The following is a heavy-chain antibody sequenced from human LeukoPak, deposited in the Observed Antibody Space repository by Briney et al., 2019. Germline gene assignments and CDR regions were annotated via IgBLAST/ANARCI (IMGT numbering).Heavy chain of an antibody. CDR3: ARERYSSGWYFDY. J-gene: IGHJ4*02. V-gene: IGHV4-34*01. D-gene: IGHD6-19*01. Sequence: SETLSLTCAVYGGSFSGYYWSWIRQPPGKGLEWIGEINHSGSTNYNPSLKSRVTISVDTSKNQFSLKLSSVTAADTAVYYCARERYSSGWYFDYWGQGTLVTVSS. CDR2: INHSGST. CDR1: GGSFSGYY.